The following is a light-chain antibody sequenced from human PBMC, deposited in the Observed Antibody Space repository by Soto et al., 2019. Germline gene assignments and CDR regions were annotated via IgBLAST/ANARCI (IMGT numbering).Light chain of an antibody. CDR2: HAS. CDR3: QQYNIAHQT. Sequence: EVVLTQSPGTLSLSPGERATLSCRASQIISSNYLAWYQQKPGQAPRLVIYHASSRATGIPDRFSGSGSGTDFSLIISRLEPEDFAVYYCQQYNIAHQTFGQGTKVEIK. V-gene: IGKV3-20*01. J-gene: IGKJ1*01. CDR1: QIISSNY.